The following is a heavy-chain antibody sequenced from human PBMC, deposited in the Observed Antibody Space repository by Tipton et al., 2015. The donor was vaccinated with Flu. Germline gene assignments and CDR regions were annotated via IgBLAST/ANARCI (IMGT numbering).Heavy chain of an antibody. J-gene: IGHJ5*02. D-gene: IGHD4-11*01. CDR3: ARRDYSNYVSQPKNWFDP. V-gene: IGHV4-38-2*02. CDR2: VGTMSHSGRT. Sequence: LRLSCTVSGYSISSGYYWGWIRQPPGKGLEWIGTVGTMSHSGRTFNNPSLKSRVSMSVDMSRNQFSLTLTSVTAADTAVYFCARRDYSNYVSQPKNWFDPWGQGTLVTVSS. CDR1: GYSISSGYY.